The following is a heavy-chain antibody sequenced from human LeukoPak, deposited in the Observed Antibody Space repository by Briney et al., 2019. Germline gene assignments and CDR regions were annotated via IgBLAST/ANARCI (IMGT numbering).Heavy chain of an antibody. CDR3: AKDYAVTPLYYYYYGMDV. Sequence: GGSLRLSCAASGFTFSSYGMHWVRQAPGKGLEWVAVISYDGSNKYYADSVKGRFTISRDNSKNTLYLQMNCLRAEDTAVYYCAKDYAVTPLYYYYYGMDVWGQGTTVTVSS. D-gene: IGHD4-11*01. CDR1: GFTFSSYG. CDR2: ISYDGSNK. V-gene: IGHV3-30*18. J-gene: IGHJ6*02.